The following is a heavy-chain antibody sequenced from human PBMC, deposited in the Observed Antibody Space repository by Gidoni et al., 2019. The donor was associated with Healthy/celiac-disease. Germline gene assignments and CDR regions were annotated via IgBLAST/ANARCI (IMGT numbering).Heavy chain of an antibody. V-gene: IGHV1-69*01. J-gene: IGHJ6*02. Sequence: QVQLVQSGAEVKTPGSSVKVSCKASGGTFISSAISWVGQAPGQGLEWIGGIIPNVGTANYAQKFQGRVTITADESTSTAYMELSSLRSEDTAVYYWAWGAAAAGIFYYYYGMDVWGQGTTVTVSS. D-gene: IGHD6-13*01. CDR1: GGTFISSA. CDR2: IIPNVGTA. CDR3: AWGAAAAGIFYYYYGMDV.